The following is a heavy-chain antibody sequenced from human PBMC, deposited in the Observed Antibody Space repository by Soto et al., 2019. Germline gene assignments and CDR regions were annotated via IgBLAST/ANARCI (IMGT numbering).Heavy chain of an antibody. CDR3: GRVKSNTWGLDALDV. CDR1: GFTFSDHH. J-gene: IGHJ3*01. V-gene: IGHV3-72*01. Sequence: EVQLVESGGGLVQPGGSLRLSCYTSGFTFSDHHMDWVRQAPGKGLEWVGRITRRPDGHTTEYGASVMGRFTISRDDYSLYLQMNTLKTQDTGLYFCGRVKSNTWGLDALDVWGLGTVVTVSS. CDR2: ITRRPDGHTT. D-gene: IGHD3-16*01.